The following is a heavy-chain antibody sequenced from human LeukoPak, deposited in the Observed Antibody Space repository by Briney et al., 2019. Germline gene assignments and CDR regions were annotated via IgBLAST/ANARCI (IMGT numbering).Heavy chain of an antibody. Sequence: KPSETLSLTCAVYGGSFSGYYWSWIRQPPGKGLDWIGEINHSGSPNYNPSLKSRVTISVDTSKNQFSLNLTSVTAADTAVYYCARTSHYYDSSGYYSPFDYWGQGTLVTVSS. J-gene: IGHJ4*02. V-gene: IGHV4-34*01. D-gene: IGHD3-22*01. CDR2: INHSGSP. CDR1: GGSFSGYY. CDR3: ARTSHYYDSSGYYSPFDY.